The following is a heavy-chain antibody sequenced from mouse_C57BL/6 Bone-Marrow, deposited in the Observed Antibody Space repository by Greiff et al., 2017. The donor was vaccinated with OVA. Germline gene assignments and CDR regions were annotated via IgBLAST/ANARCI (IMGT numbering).Heavy chain of an antibody. CDR2: ISDGGSYT. CDR3: ARGVGAY. CDR1: GFTFSSYA. V-gene: IGHV5-4*01. D-gene: IGHD3-1*01. J-gene: IGHJ2*01. Sequence: EVQLVESGGGLVKPGGSLKLSCAASGFTFSSYAMSWVRQTPEKRLEWVATISDGGSYTYYPDNVKGRFTISRDNAKNNLYLQMSHLKSEDTAMYYCARGVGAYWGQGTTLTVSS.